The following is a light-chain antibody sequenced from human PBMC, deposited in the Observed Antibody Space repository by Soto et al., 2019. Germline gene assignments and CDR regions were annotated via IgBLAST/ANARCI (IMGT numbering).Light chain of an antibody. CDR3: QQYGNSPVT. CDR1: QSVGGNY. V-gene: IGKV3-20*01. CDR2: GAS. J-gene: IGKJ4*01. Sequence: EIVLTQSPGTLSLSPGERATLSCRASQSVGGNYLTWYQQKPGQAPRLLIYGASSRSSGIPDRFSGSGSGTDFTLTISRLEPEDFAVYYCQQYGNSPVTFGGGTKVEIK.